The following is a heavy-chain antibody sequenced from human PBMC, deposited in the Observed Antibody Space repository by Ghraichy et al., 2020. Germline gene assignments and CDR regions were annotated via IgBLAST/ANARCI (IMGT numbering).Heavy chain of an antibody. CDR2: ISAYNGNT. J-gene: IGHJ6*03. Sequence: ASVKVSCKASGYTFTSYGISWVRQAPGQGLEWMGWISAYNGNTNYAQKLQGRVTMTTDTSTSTAYMELRSLRSDDTAVYYCAREGGKGIVVVPAASSNYYYYYLDVWGKGTTVTVSS. CDR1: GYTFTSYG. V-gene: IGHV1-18*01. CDR3: AREGGKGIVVVPAASSNYYYYYLDV. D-gene: IGHD2-2*01.